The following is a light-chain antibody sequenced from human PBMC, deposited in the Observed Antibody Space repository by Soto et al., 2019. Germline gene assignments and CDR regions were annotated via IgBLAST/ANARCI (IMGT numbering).Light chain of an antibody. J-gene: IGKJ2*01. CDR3: QQSHSTPYT. CDR1: QPISRN. Sequence: DIQLTQSPSSLSPSVGDRITLSCRASQPISRNLNWYQQMPGKAPRLLIYAARDLQSGVPGRFSGSGSGTELNLTISSLQPEDLATYYCQQSHSTPYTFGQGTKLEI. CDR2: AAR. V-gene: IGKV1-39*01.